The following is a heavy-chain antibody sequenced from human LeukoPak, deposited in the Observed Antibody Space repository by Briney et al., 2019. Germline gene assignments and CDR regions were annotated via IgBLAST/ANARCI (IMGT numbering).Heavy chain of an antibody. D-gene: IGHD5-18*01. J-gene: IGHJ4*02. CDR3: ARSHTAMVTNPFDY. Sequence: ASVKVSCKASGYTFTGYYMHWVRQAPGQGLEWMGWINPNSGGTNYAQKFQGRVTMTRDMSTSTVYMELSSLRSEDTAVYYCARSHTAMVTNPFDYWGQGTLVTVSS. CDR1: GYTFTGYY. V-gene: IGHV1-2*02. CDR2: INPNSGGT.